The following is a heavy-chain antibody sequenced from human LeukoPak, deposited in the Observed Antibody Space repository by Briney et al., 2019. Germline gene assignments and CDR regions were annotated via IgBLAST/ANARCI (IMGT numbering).Heavy chain of an antibody. V-gene: IGHV4-59*08. Sequence: SETLSLTCAVYGGSFSGYYWSWIRQPPGKGLEWIGYIYYSGSTNYNPSLKSRVTISVDTSKNQFSLKLSSVTAADTAVYYCAGNYGDYYYGMDVWGQGTTVTVSS. CDR1: GGSFSGYY. J-gene: IGHJ6*02. CDR2: IYYSGST. D-gene: IGHD4-17*01. CDR3: AGNYGDYYYGMDV.